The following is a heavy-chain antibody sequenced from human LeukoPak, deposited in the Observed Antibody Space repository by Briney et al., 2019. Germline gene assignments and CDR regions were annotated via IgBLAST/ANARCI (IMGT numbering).Heavy chain of an antibody. V-gene: IGHV3-23*01. CDR3: ARDHAHDAFDI. Sequence: GGSLRLSCAASGFTFRSYAMRWVRQAPGRGLELVSAISGDGGSSTFYADSVKGRFTISRDNSKNTLYLQMNSLRAEDTAVYYCARDHAHDAFDIWGQGTMVTVSS. J-gene: IGHJ3*02. CDR1: GFTFRSYA. CDR2: ISGDGGSST.